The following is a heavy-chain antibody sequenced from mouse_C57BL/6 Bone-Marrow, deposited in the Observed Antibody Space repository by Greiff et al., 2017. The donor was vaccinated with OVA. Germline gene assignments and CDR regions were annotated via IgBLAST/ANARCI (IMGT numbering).Heavy chain of an antibody. J-gene: IGHJ2*01. CDR2: IYPGSGST. Sequence: QVQLQQPGAELVKPGASVKMSCKASGYTFTSYWITWVKQRPGQGLEWIGDIYPGSGSTNYNEKFKSKATLTVDTSSSTAYMQLSSLTSEDSAFYYCARKGPHYSNYQFDYWGQGTTLTVSS. CDR3: ARKGPHYSNYQFDY. CDR1: GYTFTSYW. D-gene: IGHD2-5*01. V-gene: IGHV1-55*01.